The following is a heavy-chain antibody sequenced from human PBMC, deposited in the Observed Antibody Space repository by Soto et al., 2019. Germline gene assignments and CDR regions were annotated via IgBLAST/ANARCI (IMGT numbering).Heavy chain of an antibody. CDR2: IYYSGST. D-gene: IGHD2-21*02. Sequence: HSETLSLTLTVSVCSISCGYYYWSWIRQPPGKGLEWIGYIYYSGSTYYNPSLKSRVIISVDTSKNQFSLKLSSVTAADTAVYYCAREHGGNSGWLDPCGQGTLVSVSS. CDR3: AREHGGNSGWLDP. J-gene: IGHJ5*02. V-gene: IGHV4-30-4*01. CDR1: VCSISCGYYY.